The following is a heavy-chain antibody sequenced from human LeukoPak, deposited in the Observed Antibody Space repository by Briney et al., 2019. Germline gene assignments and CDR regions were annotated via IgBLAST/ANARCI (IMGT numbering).Heavy chain of an antibody. Sequence: ASVKVSCKASGHTFTSYDINWVRQTTGQGLEWMGWMNPNSGSTGYAQKFQGRVTITRNTSISTAYMELSGLRSEDTAVYYCARGRSTGYPYYFEYWGQGTLVTVSS. CDR1: GHTFTSYD. J-gene: IGHJ4*02. CDR2: MNPNSGST. D-gene: IGHD5-12*01. V-gene: IGHV1-8*03. CDR3: ARGRSTGYPYYFEY.